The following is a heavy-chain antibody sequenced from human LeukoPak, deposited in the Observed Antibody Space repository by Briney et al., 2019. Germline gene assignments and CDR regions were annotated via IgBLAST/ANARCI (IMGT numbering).Heavy chain of an antibody. CDR2: MNPNSGNT. V-gene: IGHV1-8*01. J-gene: IGHJ5*02. CDR3: ARVQSRARLSVPHWFDP. CDR1: GYTFTSYD. D-gene: IGHD3-16*02. Sequence: ASVKVSCKAFGYTFTSYDINWVRQATGQGLEWMGWMNPNSGNTGYAQKFQGRVTMTRNTSISTAYMELSSLRSEDTAVYYCARVQSRARLSVPHWFDPWGQGTLVTVSS.